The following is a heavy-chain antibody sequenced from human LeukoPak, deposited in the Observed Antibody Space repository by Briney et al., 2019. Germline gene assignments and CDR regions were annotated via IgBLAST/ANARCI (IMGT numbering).Heavy chain of an antibody. CDR1: GFTFSSYS. Sequence: GGSLRLSCAASGFTFSSYSMNWVRQAPGKGLEWVSAISGSGGNTFYADSVKGRFTISRDNSEKTLYLQMNSLRAEDTAVYYCARDPASFRGTAQPYYYYYYMDVWGKGTTVTVSS. CDR3: ARDPASFRGTAQPYYYYYYMDV. D-gene: IGHD1-14*01. V-gene: IGHV3-23*01. J-gene: IGHJ6*03. CDR2: ISGSGGNT.